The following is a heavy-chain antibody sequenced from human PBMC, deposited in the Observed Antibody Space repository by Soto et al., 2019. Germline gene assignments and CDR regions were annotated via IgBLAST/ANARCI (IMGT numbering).Heavy chain of an antibody. D-gene: IGHD3-3*01. J-gene: IGHJ6*02. CDR2: IHWNDDK. CDR3: ARVQVLRFVESNDPGYYHGIVD. CDR1: GFSLSSSGMC. V-gene: IGHV2-70*11. Sequence: PTLVNPTQTLTLTCTFSGFSLSSSGMCVSWIRQPPGKALEWLARIHWNDDKYYSSSLKANLIISKDTSKNQVVLTVTNMDPVDTATYYCARVQVLRFVESNDPGYYHGIVDWGPGTPVTDPS.